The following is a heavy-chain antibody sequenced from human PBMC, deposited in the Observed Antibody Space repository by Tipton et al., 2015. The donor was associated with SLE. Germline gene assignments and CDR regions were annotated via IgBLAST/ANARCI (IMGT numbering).Heavy chain of an antibody. D-gene: IGHD6-13*01. CDR3: ANNELEQPLAPY. CDR1: GFTFSSYA. CDR2: ISGSGSSDT. V-gene: IGHV3-23*01. Sequence: SLRLSCAASGFTFSSYAMSWVRQAPGKGLEWVSGISGSGSSDTFYADSVKGRFTISRDNSRNTLFLQMNSLRVEDSAIYYCANNELEQPLAPYWGQGTLVTVSS. J-gene: IGHJ4*02.